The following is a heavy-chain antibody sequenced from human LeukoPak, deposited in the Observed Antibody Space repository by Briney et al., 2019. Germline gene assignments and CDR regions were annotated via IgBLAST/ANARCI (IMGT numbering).Heavy chain of an antibody. Sequence: SVKVSCKASGYTFTGYYMHWVRQAPGQGLEWMGRIIPILGIANYAQKFQGKVTITADKSTSTAYMELSSLRSEDMAVYYCATTSETPTWGQGTLVTVSS. CDR1: GYTFTGYY. J-gene: IGHJ5*02. CDR2: IIPILGIA. V-gene: IGHV1-69*02. CDR3: ATTSETPT.